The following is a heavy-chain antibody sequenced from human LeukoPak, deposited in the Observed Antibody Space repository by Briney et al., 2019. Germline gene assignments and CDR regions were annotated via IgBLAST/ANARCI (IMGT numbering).Heavy chain of an antibody. CDR3: ARLAVADVL. Sequence: SETLSLTCTVSGASISSSYWSWIRQPPGKGLEWIGYIYYTGDSNYIPSLKSRVTMSVDTSKNQFSLKLSSVTAADTAVYYCARLAVADVLWGQGTLVTVSS. V-gene: IGHV4-59*12. CDR1: GASISSSY. CDR2: IYYTGDS. D-gene: IGHD6-19*01. J-gene: IGHJ4*02.